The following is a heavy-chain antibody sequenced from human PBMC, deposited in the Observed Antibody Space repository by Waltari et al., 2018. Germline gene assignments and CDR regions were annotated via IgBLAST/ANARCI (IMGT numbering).Heavy chain of an antibody. J-gene: IGHJ3*02. CDR2: IYYSGST. CDR1: GGSISSYY. V-gene: IGHV4-59*01. CDR3: ARLCGGNSPEAFDI. D-gene: IGHD2-21*02. Sequence: QVQLQESGPGLVKPSETLSLTCTVSGGSISSYYWSWIRQPPGKGLEWIGYIYYSGSTNYNPSLKSRVTISVDTSKNQFSLKLSSVTAADTAVYYCARLCGGNSPEAFDIWGQGTMVTVSS.